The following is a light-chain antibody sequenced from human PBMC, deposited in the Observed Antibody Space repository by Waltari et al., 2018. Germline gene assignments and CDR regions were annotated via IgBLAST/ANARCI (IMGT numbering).Light chain of an antibody. CDR2: RAS. CDR1: QGITNW. Sequence: DIQMTQSPSTLSASVGDRVTITCRASQGITNWLAWYQQRPGQAPKLLIFRASLLERGVPSRFSGSGHGTEFTLTISGLQPDDFGTYYCQQYDSYEYTFGQGTYLDIK. J-gene: IGKJ2*01. V-gene: IGKV1-5*03. CDR3: QQYDSYEYT.